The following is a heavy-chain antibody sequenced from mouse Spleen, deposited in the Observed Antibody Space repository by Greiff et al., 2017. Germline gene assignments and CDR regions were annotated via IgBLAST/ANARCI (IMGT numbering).Heavy chain of an antibody. CDR1: GFNIKDYY. V-gene: IGHV14-2*01. Sequence: VQLKESGAELVKPGASVKLSCTASGFNIKDYYMHWVKQRTEQGLEWIGRIDPEDGETKYAPKFQGKATITADTSSNTAYLQLSSLTSEDTAVYYCARNYGSSIWYFDVWGTGTTVTVSS. CDR3: ARNYGSSIWYFDV. D-gene: IGHD1-1*01. CDR2: IDPEDGET. J-gene: IGHJ1*03.